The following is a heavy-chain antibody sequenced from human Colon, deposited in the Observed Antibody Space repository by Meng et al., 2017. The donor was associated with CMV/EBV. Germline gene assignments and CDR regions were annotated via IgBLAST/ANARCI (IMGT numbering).Heavy chain of an antibody. Sequence: QPVHSGVGLVPPGGARSFSFVTPGFTFSSQTMRWVRQAPGKGLEWVSNIADSGGGTYYAETVKGRFIISRDNSKNTLYLQMNSLRAEDTAVYYCVNRGWLESWGQGTLVTVSS. V-gene: IGHV3-23*04. D-gene: IGHD3-16*01. CDR2: IADSGGGT. J-gene: IGHJ5*01. CDR3: VNRGWLES. CDR1: GFTFSSQT.